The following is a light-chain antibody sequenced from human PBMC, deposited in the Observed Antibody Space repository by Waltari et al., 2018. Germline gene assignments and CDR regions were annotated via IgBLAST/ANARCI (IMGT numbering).Light chain of an antibody. V-gene: IGKV3-15*01. CDR3: QQYNNWPPRT. CDR2: GAS. Sequence: EIVMTQSPATLSVSPGERATLSCRASQSVSSNLAGYQQKPGQAPRLLIYGASTRATGIPARFSGSGSGTEFTLTISSLQSEDFAVYYCQQYNNWPPRTFGPGTKVDIK. CDR1: QSVSSN. J-gene: IGKJ3*01.